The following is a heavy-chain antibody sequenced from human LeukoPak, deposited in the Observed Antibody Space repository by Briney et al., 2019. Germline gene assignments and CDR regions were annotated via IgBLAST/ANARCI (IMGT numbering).Heavy chain of an antibody. Sequence: SVKVSCKASGGTFSSYAISWVRQAPGQGLEWMGGIIPIFGTANYAQKFQGRVTITADKSTSTAYMELSSLRSEDTAVYYCAREAITLRGYYYYYYMDVWGKGTTVTVSS. CDR1: GGTFSSYA. V-gene: IGHV1-69*06. J-gene: IGHJ6*03. CDR3: AREAITLRGYYYYYYMDV. D-gene: IGHD3-10*01. CDR2: IIPIFGTA.